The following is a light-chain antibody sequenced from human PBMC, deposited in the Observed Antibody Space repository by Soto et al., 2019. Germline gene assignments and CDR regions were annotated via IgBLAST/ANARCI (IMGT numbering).Light chain of an antibody. Sequence: EIVMTQSPGTLSVSPGERVTLSCRASQSVRTNLAWYQQKPGQAPRLLIYDASTRAADIPARFSGSGSGTEFTLTISSLQSEDFELSHCQQYTDWPPWTFGQGTKVEI. CDR3: QQYTDWPPWT. J-gene: IGKJ1*01. CDR1: QSVRTN. V-gene: IGKV3-15*01. CDR2: DAS.